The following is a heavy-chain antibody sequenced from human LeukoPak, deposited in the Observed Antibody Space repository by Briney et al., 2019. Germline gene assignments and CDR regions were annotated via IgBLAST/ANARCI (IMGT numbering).Heavy chain of an antibody. J-gene: IGHJ4*02. Sequence: TGGSLRLSCAVSGFSVTNNYMSWVRQAPGKGLEWVSIIYSGGSTYYAGSVKGRFAISRDNSKSTLYLQMNSLRAEDTAVFYCARDVAVDAYFDYWGQGPLVTVSS. D-gene: IGHD2-15*01. V-gene: IGHV3-66*01. CDR3: ARDVAVDAYFDY. CDR1: GFSVTNNY. CDR2: IYSGGST.